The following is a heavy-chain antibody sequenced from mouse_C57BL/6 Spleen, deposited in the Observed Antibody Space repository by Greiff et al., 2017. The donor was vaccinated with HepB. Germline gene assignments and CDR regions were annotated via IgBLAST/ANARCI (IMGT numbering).Heavy chain of an antibody. CDR1: GFTFSSYA. CDR2: ISSGGDYI. J-gene: IGHJ1*03. CDR3: TRDERYWYFDV. Sequence: EVKLMESGEGLVKPGGSLKLSCAASGFTFSSYAMSWVRQTPEKRLEWVAYISSGGDYIYYADTVKGRFTISRDNARNTLYLQMSSLKSEDTAMYYCTRDERYWYFDVWGTGTTVTVSS. V-gene: IGHV5-9-1*02.